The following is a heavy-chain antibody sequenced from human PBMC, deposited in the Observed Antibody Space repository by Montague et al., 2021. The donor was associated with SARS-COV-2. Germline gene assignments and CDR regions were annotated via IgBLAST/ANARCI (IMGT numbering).Heavy chain of an antibody. J-gene: IGHJ4*02. Sequence: TLSLTCTVSGGSISSDSYYWSWIRQPAGKGLEWIGRVYTTGSTNYNPSLKSRVTISGDTSRNQFSLRLTSVTAADTAMYYCARAVIYGGYALAYIDFWGQGVLVTVSS. CDR1: GGSISSDSYY. CDR3: ARAVIYGGYALAYIDF. V-gene: IGHV4-61*02. D-gene: IGHD5-12*01. CDR2: VYTTGST.